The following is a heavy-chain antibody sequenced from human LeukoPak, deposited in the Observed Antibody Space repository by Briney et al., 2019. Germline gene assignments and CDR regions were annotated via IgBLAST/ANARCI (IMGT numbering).Heavy chain of an antibody. CDR3: AKDRTRQAY. CDR2: IKEDGSDK. D-gene: IGHD3-3*01. Sequence: GGSLRLSCAASGFTFSNYWMSWVRQTPGKGLEWVANIKEDGSDKYYVDSLKGRFAISRDNAKNSLYLQMNSLRAEDTAVYYCAKDRTRQAYWGQGTLVTVSS. J-gene: IGHJ4*02. V-gene: IGHV3-7*03. CDR1: GFTFSNYW.